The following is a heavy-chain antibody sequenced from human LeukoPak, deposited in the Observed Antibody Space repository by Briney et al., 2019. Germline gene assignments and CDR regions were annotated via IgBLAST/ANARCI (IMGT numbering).Heavy chain of an antibody. J-gene: IGHJ3*02. Sequence: GGSLRLSCAASGFTFSSYSMNWVRQAPGKGLEWVSSISSSSSYIYYADSVKGRFTISRDNAKNSLYLQMNSLRAEDTAVYHCARKDPRDAFDIWGQGTMVTVSS. D-gene: IGHD2-15*01. V-gene: IGHV3-21*01. CDR3: ARKDPRDAFDI. CDR1: GFTFSSYS. CDR2: ISSSSSYI.